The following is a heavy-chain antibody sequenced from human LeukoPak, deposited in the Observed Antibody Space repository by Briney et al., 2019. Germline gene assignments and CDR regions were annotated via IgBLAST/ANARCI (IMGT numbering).Heavy chain of an antibody. J-gene: IGHJ4*02. CDR1: GFTFSNYW. D-gene: IGHD3-3*01. CDR3: ARDYDF. CDR2: IKHDGSEK. V-gene: IGHV3-7*01. Sequence: GGSLRLSCAASGFTFSNYWMNWVRQAPGQGLEWVANIKHDGSEKYYVDSVKGRFTISRDNAKNSLYLQMNSLRVEDTAVYYCARDYDFWSQGTLVTVSS.